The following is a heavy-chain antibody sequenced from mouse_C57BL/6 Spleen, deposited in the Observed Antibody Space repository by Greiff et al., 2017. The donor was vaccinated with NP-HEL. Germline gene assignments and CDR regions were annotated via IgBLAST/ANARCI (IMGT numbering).Heavy chain of an antibody. CDR2: IYPGDGDT. J-gene: IGHJ2*01. CDR3: ARSGLYYYGSSSYYFDY. Sequence: VQLQESGPELVKPGASVKISCKASGYAFSSSWMNWVKQRPGKGLEWIGRIYPGDGDTNYNGKFKGKATLTADKSSNTAYMQLSSLTSEDSAVYFCARSGLYYYGSSSYYFDYWGQGTTLTVSS. D-gene: IGHD1-1*01. CDR1: GYAFSSSW. V-gene: IGHV1-82*01.